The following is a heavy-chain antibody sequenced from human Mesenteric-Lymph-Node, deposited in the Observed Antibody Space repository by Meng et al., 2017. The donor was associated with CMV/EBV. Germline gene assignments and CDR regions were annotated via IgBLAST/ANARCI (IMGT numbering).Heavy chain of an antibody. Sequence: GESLKISCASSGLTFSTFWMSWFRQAPGKGLEWVAHIKQDGSEKYYVDSVKGRFTISRDNAKNTLYLQMNSLRAEDTAVYYCARGLEPPEAWFDPWGQGTLVTVSS. CDR2: IKQDGSEK. CDR3: ARGLEPPEAWFDP. D-gene: IGHD1-1*01. CDR1: GLTFSTFW. V-gene: IGHV3-7*01. J-gene: IGHJ5*02.